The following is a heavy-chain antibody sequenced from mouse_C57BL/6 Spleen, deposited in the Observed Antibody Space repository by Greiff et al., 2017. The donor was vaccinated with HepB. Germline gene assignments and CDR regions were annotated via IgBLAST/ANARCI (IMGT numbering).Heavy chain of an antibody. Sequence: VQLQQSGGGLVKPGGSLKLSCAASGFTFSDYGMHWVRQAPEKGLEWVAYISSGSSTIYYADTVKGRFTISRDNAKNTLFLQMTSLRSEDTAMYYCARYPYGSRRYWYFDVWGTGTTVTVSS. J-gene: IGHJ1*03. CDR2: ISSGSSTI. CDR1: GFTFSDYG. V-gene: IGHV5-17*01. D-gene: IGHD1-1*01. CDR3: ARYPYGSRRYWYFDV.